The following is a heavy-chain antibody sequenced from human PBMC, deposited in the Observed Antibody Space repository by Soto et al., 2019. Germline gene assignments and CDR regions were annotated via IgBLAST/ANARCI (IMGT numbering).Heavy chain of an antibody. Sequence: GGSLRLSCAASGFTFSTYAVSWVRQAPGQGLEWVSGISGSGGGTFYADSLKGRFTISRDSSKSTLYPQMNNLRAEDTAVYYCAKGGAYCYDDCTRAYWGQGTLVTVSS. D-gene: IGHD2-21*02. CDR1: GFTFSTYA. J-gene: IGHJ4*02. CDR2: ISGSGGGT. V-gene: IGHV3-23*01. CDR3: AKGGAYCYDDCTRAY.